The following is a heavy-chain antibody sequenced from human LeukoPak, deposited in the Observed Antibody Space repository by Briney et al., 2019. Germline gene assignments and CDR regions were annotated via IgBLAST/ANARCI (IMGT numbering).Heavy chain of an antibody. Sequence: ASVKVSCKASGYTFTSYAMHWVRQAPGQRLEWMGWINAGNGNTKYSQEFQGRVTITRDTSAGTAYMELSSLRSEDMAVYYCARGGYSSGWPFDYWGQGTLVTVSS. CDR2: INAGNGNT. CDR3: ARGGYSSGWPFDY. V-gene: IGHV1-3*03. J-gene: IGHJ4*02. D-gene: IGHD6-19*01. CDR1: GYTFTSYA.